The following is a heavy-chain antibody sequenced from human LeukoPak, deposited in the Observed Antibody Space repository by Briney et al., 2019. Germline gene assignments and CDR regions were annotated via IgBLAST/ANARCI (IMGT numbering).Heavy chain of an antibody. J-gene: IGHJ5*02. CDR3: AKGHLAVAS. D-gene: IGHD6-19*01. CDR1: GFTFKSYA. CDR2: ISGSGDST. Sequence: GASLRLSCAASGFTFKSYAMSWVRQAPGKGLEWVSGISGSGDSTYYAGSVKGRFTISRDNSKNTLYLQMNSLGAEDTALYYCAKGHLAVASWGQGSLVTVSS. V-gene: IGHV3-23*01.